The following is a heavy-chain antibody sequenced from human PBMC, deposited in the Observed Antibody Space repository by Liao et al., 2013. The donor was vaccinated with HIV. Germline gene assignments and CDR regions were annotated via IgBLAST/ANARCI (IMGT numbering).Heavy chain of an antibody. CDR3: ARVRGYSYGYRPYYFDY. J-gene: IGHJ4*02. CDR2: IYTSGST. CDR1: GGSISSGSYY. Sequence: QLQLQESGPGLVKPSETLSLTCTVSGGSISSGSYYWSWIRQPAGKGLEWIGRIYTSGSTNYNPSLKSRVTISVDTSKNQFSLKLSSVTAADTAVYYCARVRGYSYGYRPYYFDYWGQGTLVTVSS. D-gene: IGHD5-18*01. V-gene: IGHV4-61*02.